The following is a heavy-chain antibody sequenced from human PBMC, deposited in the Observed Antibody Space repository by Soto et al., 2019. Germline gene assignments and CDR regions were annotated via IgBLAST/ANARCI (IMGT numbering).Heavy chain of an antibody. Sequence: QDQLVQSGAEVKKPGSSVKVSCKASGGTFSSHTFSWVRQAPGQGLEWMGRIIPALGTATYAQKFQGRVTITADESATTGYMELNSLRSEDTAVYYCARPDFGDYWYFDRWGRGTLVTVSS. D-gene: IGHD4-17*01. CDR2: IIPALGTA. CDR1: GGTFSSHT. V-gene: IGHV1-69*08. CDR3: ARPDFGDYWYFDR. J-gene: IGHJ2*01.